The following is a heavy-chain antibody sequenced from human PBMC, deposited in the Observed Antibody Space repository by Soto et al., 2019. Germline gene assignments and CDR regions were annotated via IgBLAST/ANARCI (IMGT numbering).Heavy chain of an antibody. V-gene: IGHV1-2*04. CDR1: GYTFTGYY. Sequence: ASVKVSCKASGYTFTGYYMHWVRQAPGQGLEWMGWINPNSGGTNYAQKFQGWVTMTRDTSISTAYMELSRLRSDDTAVYYCARGSSSLDVYYFDYWGQGTLVTVSS. CDR2: INPNSGGT. D-gene: IGHD6-13*01. CDR3: ARGSSSLDVYYFDY. J-gene: IGHJ4*02.